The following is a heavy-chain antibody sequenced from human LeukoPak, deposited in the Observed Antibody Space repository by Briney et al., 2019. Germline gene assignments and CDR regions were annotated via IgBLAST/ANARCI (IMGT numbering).Heavy chain of an antibody. CDR3: ARSPIIPAAMIAWFDP. D-gene: IGHD2-2*01. Sequence: PGGSLRLSCAASGFTVSSNYMSWVRQAPGKGLEWVSVIYSGGSTYYVDSVKGRFTISRDNSKNTLYLQMNSLRAEDTAVYYCARSPIIPAAMIAWFDPWGQGTLVTVSS. CDR1: GFTVSSNY. V-gene: IGHV3-53*01. J-gene: IGHJ5*02. CDR2: IYSGGST.